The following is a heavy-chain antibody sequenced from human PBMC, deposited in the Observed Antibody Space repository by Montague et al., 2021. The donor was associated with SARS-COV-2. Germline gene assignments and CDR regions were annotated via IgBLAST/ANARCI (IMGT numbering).Heavy chain of an antibody. CDR2: IGTAGDT. J-gene: IGHJ4*02. CDR3: ARAPRGYYDSSGYYNPPYYFDY. D-gene: IGHD3-22*01. CDR1: GFTFSSYD. V-gene: IGHV3-13*01. Sequence: SLRLSCAAPGFTFSSYDMHWVRQATGNGLEWVSAIGTAGDTYYPGSVKGRFTISRENAKNSLYLQMNSLRAGDTAVYYCARAPRGYYDSSGYYNPPYYFDYGGEGTLVTVSS.